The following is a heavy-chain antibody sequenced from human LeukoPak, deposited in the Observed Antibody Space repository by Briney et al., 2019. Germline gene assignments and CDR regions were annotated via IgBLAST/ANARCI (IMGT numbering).Heavy chain of an antibody. CDR3: ARGESYYDFWSGYPPGWFDP. J-gene: IGHJ5*02. Sequence: SETLPLTCAVYGGSFSGYYWSWIRQPPGKGLEWIGEINHSGSTNYNPSLKSRVTISVDTSKNQFSLKLSSVTAADTAVYYRARGESYYDFWSGYPPGWFDPWGQGTLVTVSS. CDR1: GGSFSGYY. D-gene: IGHD3-3*01. CDR2: INHSGST. V-gene: IGHV4-34*01.